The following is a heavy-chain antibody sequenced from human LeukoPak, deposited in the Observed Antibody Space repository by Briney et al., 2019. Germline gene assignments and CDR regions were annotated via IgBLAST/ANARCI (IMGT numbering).Heavy chain of an antibody. CDR2: VSTYNGHT. V-gene: IGHV1-18*01. CDR1: GDTLPTYG. CDR3: ARPAKGAYYFYYMDV. J-gene: IGHJ6*03. D-gene: IGHD2-2*01. Sequence: GASVKVSCKASGDTLPTYGITWVRQAPGQGLEWMGWVSTYNGHTNYAQHLQGRVTMTRDTSTNTAYMELRGLRANDTAIYYCARPAKGAYYFYYMDVWGKGTTVTVSS.